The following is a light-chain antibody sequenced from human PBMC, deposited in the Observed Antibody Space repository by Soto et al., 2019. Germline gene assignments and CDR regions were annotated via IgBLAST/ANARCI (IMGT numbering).Light chain of an antibody. CDR2: EVN. V-gene: IGLV2-8*01. CDR1: SSDVGDYDY. CDR3: NSYSGSNNFVV. Sequence: QSALTQPPSASGSPGQSVTISCTGTSSDVGDYDYVSWYQQHPGKAPELIIYEVNKRPSGVPDRFSGSKSGNTASLTVSGLQAEDEADYYCNSYSGSNNFVVFGTGTKLTVL. J-gene: IGLJ1*01.